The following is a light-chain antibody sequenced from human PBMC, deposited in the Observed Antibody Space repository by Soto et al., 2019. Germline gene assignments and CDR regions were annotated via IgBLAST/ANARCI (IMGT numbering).Light chain of an antibody. J-gene: IGLJ1*01. CDR1: SSNIGSNT. CDR3: AAWDDSLNGYV. CDR2: SNN. Sequence: QSALNQPPSASGSPGQRVTISCSRSSSNIGSNTVNWYQQLPGTAPKLLIYSNNQRPSGVPDRFSGSKSGTSASLAISGLQSEGEADYYCAAWDDSLNGYVFGTGTKVTVL. V-gene: IGLV1-44*01.